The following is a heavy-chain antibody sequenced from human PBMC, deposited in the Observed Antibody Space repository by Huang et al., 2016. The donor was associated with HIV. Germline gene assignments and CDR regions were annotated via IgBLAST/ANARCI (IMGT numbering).Heavy chain of an antibody. J-gene: IGHJ4*02. D-gene: IGHD6-13*01. Sequence: QVQLVESGGGVVQPGGSLRLSCAASGFTFATYGMHWVRQAPGKGLGWVAFMRSEATDKYYADSVKGRFTASRDNSKNTLFLHMNSLRPEDTALYYCAKIPPLHANLATSGPGPVDYWGQGTLVTVSS. CDR1: GFTFATYG. CDR3: AKIPPLHANLATSGPGPVDY. V-gene: IGHV3-30*02. CDR2: MRSEATDK.